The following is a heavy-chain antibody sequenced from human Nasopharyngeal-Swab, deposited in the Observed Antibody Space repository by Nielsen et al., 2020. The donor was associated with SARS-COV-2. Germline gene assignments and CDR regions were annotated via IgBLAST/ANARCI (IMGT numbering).Heavy chain of an antibody. V-gene: IGHV4-34*01. D-gene: IGHD2-15*01. J-gene: IGHJ4*02. CDR2: FSHNGGV. Sequence: WIRQPAGKGLEWIGDFSHNGGVNYNPSLKRRGAVSEDTSKNQLSLRQASVTAADTVIYYCARKCFLTLCSKYFDSWGQGTRVTVSS. CDR3: ARKCFLTLCSKYFDS.